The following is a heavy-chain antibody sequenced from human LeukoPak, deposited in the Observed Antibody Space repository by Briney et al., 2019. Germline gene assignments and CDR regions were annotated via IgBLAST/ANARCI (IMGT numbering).Heavy chain of an antibody. CDR2: IYYSGST. V-gene: IGHV4-39*07. Sequence: PSETLSLTCTVSGDSIGSSSFYWGWIRQPPGKGLEWIGSIYYSGSTYYNPSLKSRVTISVDTSKNQFSLKLSSVTAADTAVYYCARFEAGKDWLPSLYYYYYMDVWGKGTTVTVSS. CDR1: GDSIGSSSFY. CDR3: ARFEAGKDWLPSLYYYYYMDV. J-gene: IGHJ6*03. D-gene: IGHD3-9*01.